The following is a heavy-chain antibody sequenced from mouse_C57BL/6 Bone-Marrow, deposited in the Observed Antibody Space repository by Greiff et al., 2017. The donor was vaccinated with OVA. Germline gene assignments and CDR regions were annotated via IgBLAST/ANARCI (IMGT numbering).Heavy chain of an antibody. Sequence: VKLMESGPGLVAPSQRLSITCTVSGFSLTSYAISWVRQPPGKGLEWLGVIWTGGGTNYNSALKSRLSISKDNSKSQVFLKMNSLQTDDTARYYCARNHYDYPRYFDVWGTGTTVTVSS. V-gene: IGHV2-9-1*01. J-gene: IGHJ1*03. CDR3: ARNHYDYPRYFDV. D-gene: IGHD2-4*01. CDR1: GFSLTSYA. CDR2: IWTGGGT.